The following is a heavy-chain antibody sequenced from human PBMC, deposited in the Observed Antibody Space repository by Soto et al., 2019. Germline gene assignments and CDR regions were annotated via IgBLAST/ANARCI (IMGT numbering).Heavy chain of an antibody. D-gene: IGHD6-6*01. Sequence: GSLRLSCAASGFTVSLNYMSWVLQAPWKGLEWVSVIYSGESKLYADSVKGRFTISRDNFKNTLYLQMNSLRAEDTAVYYCARDPSRSSSLGWFDPWGQGALVTVSS. CDR2: IYSGESK. CDR3: ARDPSRSSSLGWFDP. J-gene: IGHJ5*02. V-gene: IGHV3-53*01. CDR1: GFTVSLNY.